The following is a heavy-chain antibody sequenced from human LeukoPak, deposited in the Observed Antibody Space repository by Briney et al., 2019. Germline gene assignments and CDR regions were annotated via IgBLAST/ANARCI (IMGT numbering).Heavy chain of an antibody. CDR1: GGTFSSYA. CDR3: ARECIVVVVAGGAFDI. Sequence: ASVKVSCKASGGTFSSYAISWVRQAPGQGLEWMGGIIPIFGTANYAQKFQARVTITADKSTSTAYMELSSLRSEDTAVYYCARECIVVVVAGGAFDIWGQGTMVTVSS. J-gene: IGHJ3*02. V-gene: IGHV1-69*06. D-gene: IGHD2-15*01. CDR2: IIPIFGTA.